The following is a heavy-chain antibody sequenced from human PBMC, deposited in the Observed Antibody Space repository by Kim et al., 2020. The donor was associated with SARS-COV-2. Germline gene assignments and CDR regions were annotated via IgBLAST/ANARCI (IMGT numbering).Heavy chain of an antibody. Sequence: GGSLRLSCAASGFTFSSYAMSWVRQAPGKGLEWVSAISGSGGSTYYADSVKGRFTISRDNSKNTLYLQMNSLRAEDTAVYYCAKDLRVSTMIVVVMAFDYWGQGTLVTVSS. D-gene: IGHD3-22*01. J-gene: IGHJ4*02. CDR1: GFTFSSYA. V-gene: IGHV3-23*01. CDR2: ISGSGGST. CDR3: AKDLRVSTMIVVVMAFDY.